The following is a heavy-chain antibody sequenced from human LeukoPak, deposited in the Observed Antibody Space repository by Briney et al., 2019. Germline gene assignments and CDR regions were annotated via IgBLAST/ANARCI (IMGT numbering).Heavy chain of an antibody. J-gene: IGHJ5*02. CDR3: ARGPNSSGWYEDWFDP. CDR2: IYYSGST. Sequence: SETLSLTCTVSGGSIGSYYWSWIRQPPGKGLEWIGYIYYSGSTNYNPSLKSRVAISVDTSKNQFSLKLSSVTAADTAVYYCARGPNSSGWYEDWFDPWGQGTLVTVSS. V-gene: IGHV4-59*01. CDR1: GGSIGSYY. D-gene: IGHD6-19*01.